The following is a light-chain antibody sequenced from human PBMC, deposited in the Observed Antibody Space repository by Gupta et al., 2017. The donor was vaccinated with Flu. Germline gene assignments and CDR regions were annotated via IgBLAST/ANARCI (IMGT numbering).Light chain of an antibody. J-gene: IGKJ2*01. Sequence: GTLWVSPGESVTLSCRAAENIYNNFLVWYQQRAGQAPRVLIYGTSSRAAGIPDRFSGGGSGTDFTLTIDRLEPEECGYYYCHQEKNAPYTFGQGTKLEI. CDR2: GTS. V-gene: IGKV3-20*01. CDR3: HQEKNAPYT. CDR1: ENIYNNF.